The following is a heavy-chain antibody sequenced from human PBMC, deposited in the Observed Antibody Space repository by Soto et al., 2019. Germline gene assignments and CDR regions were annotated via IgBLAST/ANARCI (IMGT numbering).Heavy chain of an antibody. J-gene: IGHJ6*02. D-gene: IGHD6-13*01. V-gene: IGHV4-59*01. CDR3: ARQQLVPFPYPLDV. CDR1: GGSISGYY. Sequence: SETLSLTCNVSGGSISGYYWSWIRQSPGKGLEYIGYIYYRGSTNYNSSLTSRVTMSVDTTRNQFSLKMNSVTAADTAVYYCARQQLVPFPYPLDVGGQGTTVTVSS. CDR2: IYYRGST.